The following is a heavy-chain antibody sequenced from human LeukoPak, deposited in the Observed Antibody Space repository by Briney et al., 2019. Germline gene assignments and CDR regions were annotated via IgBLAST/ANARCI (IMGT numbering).Heavy chain of an antibody. CDR1: GGSISNYY. J-gene: IGHJ4*02. Sequence: PSETLSLTRTVSGGSISNYYWSWIRHPPGKGLEWIGYIYYSGNTNYNPSLKSRVTISVDTSKNQFSLKLNSVTAADTAVYYCARVRYCSTNRCYDREFDNWGQGTLVTVSS. CDR2: IYYSGNT. CDR3: ARVRYCSTNRCYDREFDN. V-gene: IGHV4-59*01. D-gene: IGHD2-2*01.